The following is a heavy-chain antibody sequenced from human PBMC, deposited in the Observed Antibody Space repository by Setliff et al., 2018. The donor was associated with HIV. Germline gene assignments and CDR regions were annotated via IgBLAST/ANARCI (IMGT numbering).Heavy chain of an antibody. D-gene: IGHD3-3*01. CDR1: GFTFSSHN. CDR2: ISPSGSYI. V-gene: IGHV3-21*06. Sequence: GGSLRLSCAASGFTFSSHNMNWVRQAPGKGLEWVSSISPSGSYIFYADSVKGRFTISRDNAKNTLYLQMNSLRDEDTAVYYCARDRGSGTCRGCDYMDVWGKGTTVTVSS. J-gene: IGHJ6*03. CDR3: ARDRGSGTCRGCDYMDV.